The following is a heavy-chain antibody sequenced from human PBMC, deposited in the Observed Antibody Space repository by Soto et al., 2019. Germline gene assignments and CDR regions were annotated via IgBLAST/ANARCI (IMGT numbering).Heavy chain of an antibody. CDR1: GFTFSSYD. J-gene: IGHJ4*02. Sequence: VGSLRLSCAASGFTFSSYDMHWVRQATGKGLEWVSAIGTAGDTYYPGSVKGRFTISRDTSQSTLYLQMNSLRADDTAMYYCARWSYLDYWGQGTRVTVSS. V-gene: IGHV3-13*01. D-gene: IGHD3-3*01. CDR2: IGTAGDT. CDR3: ARWSYLDY.